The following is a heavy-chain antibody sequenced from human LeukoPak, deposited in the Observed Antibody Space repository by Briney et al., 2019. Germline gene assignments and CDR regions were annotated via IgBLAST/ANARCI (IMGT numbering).Heavy chain of an antibody. CDR3: AREKLEDDFWSGESFYYGMDV. CDR2: FNPTSGDT. D-gene: IGHD3-3*01. Sequence: ASVKVSCKASGYRFIGYHLDWVRQAPGQGPEWMGWFNPTSGDTKYAERFQGRVTMTGDTSISTAYMELSRLRSDDTAIYYCAREKLEDDFWSGESFYYGMDVWGQGTTVTVSS. V-gene: IGHV1-2*02. CDR1: GYRFIGYH. J-gene: IGHJ6*02.